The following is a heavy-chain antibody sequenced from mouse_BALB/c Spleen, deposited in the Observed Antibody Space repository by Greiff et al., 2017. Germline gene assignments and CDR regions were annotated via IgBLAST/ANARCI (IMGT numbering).Heavy chain of an antibody. D-gene: IGHD4-1*01. Sequence: QVQLQQSGAELVRPGTSVKVSCKASGYAFTNYLIEWVKQRPGQGLEWIGVINPGSGGTNYNEKFKGKATLTSDKSSSTAYMELSSLTSEDSAVYYCAQLTGTKIAYWGQGTLVTVSA. CDR3: AQLTGTKIAY. CDR1: GYAFTNYL. V-gene: IGHV1-54*01. CDR2: INPGSGGT. J-gene: IGHJ3*01.